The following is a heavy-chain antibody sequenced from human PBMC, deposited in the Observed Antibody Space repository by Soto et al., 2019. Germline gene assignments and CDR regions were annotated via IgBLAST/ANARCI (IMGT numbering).Heavy chain of an antibody. V-gene: IGHV3-30*18. CDR1: GFTFSSYG. J-gene: IGHJ6*02. CDR2: ISYDGSNK. Sequence: QVQLVESGGGVVQPGRSLRLSCAASGFTFSSYGMHWVRQAPGKGLEWVAVISYDGSNKYYADSVKGRFTISRDNSKNTLYLKMNSLRAEDTAVYYCAKERNYDCWSGYYPYYYYGMDVGGQGTTVTVSS. CDR3: AKERNYDCWSGYYPYYYYGMDV. D-gene: IGHD3-3*01.